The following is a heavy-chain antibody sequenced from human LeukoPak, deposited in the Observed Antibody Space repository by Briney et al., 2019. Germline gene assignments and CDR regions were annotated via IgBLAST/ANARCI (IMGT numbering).Heavy chain of an antibody. CDR3: ARGGVGNADY. J-gene: IGHJ4*02. V-gene: IGHV3-74*01. D-gene: IGHD2-15*01. Sequence: GGSLRLSCAVSGFTFSTYWMHCVRQAPGRGLVWVSRINSDGSSTRYADSVEGRFTISRDNAKNTLYLQMNSLRAEDTAVYYCARGGVGNADYWGQGTLVTVSS. CDR1: GFTFSTYW. CDR2: INSDGSST.